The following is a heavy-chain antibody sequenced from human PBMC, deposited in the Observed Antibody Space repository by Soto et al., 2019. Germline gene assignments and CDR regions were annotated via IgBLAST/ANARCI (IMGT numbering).Heavy chain of an antibody. CDR1: GGSFSGYY. V-gene: IGHV4-34*01. CDR3: ARGTPNYYGSGSYYKRGYYYGMDV. Sequence: SETLSLTCAVYGGSFSGYYWSWIRQPPGKGLEWIGEINHSGSTNYNPSLKSRVTISVDTSKNQFSLKLSSVTAADTAVYYCARGTPNYYGSGSYYKRGYYYGMDVWGQGTTVTVSS. CDR2: INHSGST. J-gene: IGHJ6*02. D-gene: IGHD3-10*01.